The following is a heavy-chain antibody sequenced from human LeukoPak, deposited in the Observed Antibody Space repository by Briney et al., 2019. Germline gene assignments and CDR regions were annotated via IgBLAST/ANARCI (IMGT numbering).Heavy chain of an antibody. CDR2: ISYDGSNK. V-gene: IGHV3-30-3*01. Sequence: GGSLRLSCAASGFTFSSYAMHWVRQAPGKGLEWVAVISYDGSNKYYADSVKGRFTISRDNSKNTLYLQMNSLRGEDTAVFYCARGPSCTSASCYVIGALDIWGLGTTVTVSS. J-gene: IGHJ3*02. CDR1: GFTFSSYA. D-gene: IGHD2-2*01. CDR3: ARGPSCTSASCYVIGALDI.